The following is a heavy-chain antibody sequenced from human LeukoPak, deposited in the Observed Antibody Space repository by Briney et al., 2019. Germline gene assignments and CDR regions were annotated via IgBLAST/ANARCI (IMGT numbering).Heavy chain of an antibody. CDR2: IYYSGST. V-gene: IGHV4-39*01. CDR1: GGSISSSSAY. J-gene: IGHJ4*02. Sequence: PSETLSLTCTVSGGSISSSSAYWGWIRQPPGKGLEWIGSIYYSGSTYYNPSLKSRVTMSVDTSKKQLSLKLSSVTAADTAVYYCARVDYYDTSAYFFDYWGQGTLVTVSS. D-gene: IGHD3-22*01. CDR3: ARVDYYDTSAYFFDY.